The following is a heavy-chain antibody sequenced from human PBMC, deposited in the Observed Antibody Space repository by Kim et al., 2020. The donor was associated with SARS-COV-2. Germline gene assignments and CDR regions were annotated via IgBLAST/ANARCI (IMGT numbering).Heavy chain of an antibody. Sequence: SETLSLTCAVYGGSFSGYYWSWIRQPPGKGLEWIGEINHSGSTNYNPSLKSRVTISVDTSKNQFSLKLSSVTAADTAVYYCARGRGSGSHWGQGTLVTVSS. CDR2: INHSGST. J-gene: IGHJ4*02. D-gene: IGHD6-19*01. V-gene: IGHV4-34*01. CDR3: ARGRGSGSH. CDR1: GGSFSGYY.